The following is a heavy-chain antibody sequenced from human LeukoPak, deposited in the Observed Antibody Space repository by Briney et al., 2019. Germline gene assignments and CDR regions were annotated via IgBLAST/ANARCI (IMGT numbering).Heavy chain of an antibody. CDR1: GYTFTSYY. J-gene: IGHJ4*02. D-gene: IGHD5-24*01. CDR2: INPSGGST. Sequence: GASVKVSCKASGYTFTSYYMHWVRQAPGQGLEWMGIINPSGGSTNYAQKFQGRVTMTRDTSTNTVYMELSSLRSEDTAVYYCARDMVPKEDGYNQGGVDYWGQGTLVTVSS. CDR3: ARDMVPKEDGYNQGGVDY. V-gene: IGHV1-46*01.